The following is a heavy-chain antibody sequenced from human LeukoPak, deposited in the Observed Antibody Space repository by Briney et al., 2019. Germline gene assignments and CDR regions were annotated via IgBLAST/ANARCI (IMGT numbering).Heavy chain of an antibody. CDR2: ISSSGSTI. V-gene: IGHV3-11*01. CDR3: AREGKDFWSGYHLYYFDY. D-gene: IGHD3-3*01. J-gene: IGHJ4*02. CDR1: GFTFSDYY. Sequence: GGSLRLSCAASGFTFSDYYMSWIRQAPGKGLEWVSYISSSGSTIYYADSVKGRFTISRDNAKNSLYLQMNSLRAEDTAVYYCAREGKDFWSGYHLYYFDYWGQGTLVTVSS.